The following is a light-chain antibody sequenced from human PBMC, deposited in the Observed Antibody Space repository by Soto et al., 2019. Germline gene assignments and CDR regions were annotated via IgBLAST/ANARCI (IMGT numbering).Light chain of an antibody. CDR1: ESVDSNY. J-gene: IGKJ1*01. CDR2: GAA. V-gene: IGKV3-20*01. Sequence: EIVLTQSPCTLSLSPGERATLSCRATESVDSNYLAWYQQKPGQAPRLLIYGAASRATGTPDRFSGSGSGTDFILTISRLDPEDSAVYYCQQYSDSPQTFGQGTKVEIK. CDR3: QQYSDSPQT.